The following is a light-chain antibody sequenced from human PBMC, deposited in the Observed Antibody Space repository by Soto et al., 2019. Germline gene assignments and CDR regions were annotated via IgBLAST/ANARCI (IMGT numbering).Light chain of an antibody. CDR2: DVS. J-gene: IGLJ2*01. Sequence: QSALTQPASVSGSPGQSITISCTGTSSDVGSYNYVSWYQQHPGKAPKLMIYDVSNRPSGVSNRFSGSKSGNTASLTISRLQAEDEADYYCSSYTSSSTPVFGGGTKLTVL. V-gene: IGLV2-14*01. CDR3: SSYTSSSTPV. CDR1: SSDVGSYNY.